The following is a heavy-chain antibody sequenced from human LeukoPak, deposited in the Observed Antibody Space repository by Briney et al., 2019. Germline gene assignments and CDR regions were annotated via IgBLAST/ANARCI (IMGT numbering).Heavy chain of an antibody. Sequence: PGGSLRLSCAASGFSFGSYSMNWVRQAPAKGLEWVSSISTSSSYIYYADSVKGRFTISRDNAKKSLYLQMNSLRADDTAVYYCARGASVVAGNDNAFDIWGQGTMVTVSS. CDR1: GFSFGSYS. CDR3: ARGASVVAGNDNAFDI. V-gene: IGHV3-21*01. CDR2: ISTSSSYI. D-gene: IGHD6-19*01. J-gene: IGHJ3*02.